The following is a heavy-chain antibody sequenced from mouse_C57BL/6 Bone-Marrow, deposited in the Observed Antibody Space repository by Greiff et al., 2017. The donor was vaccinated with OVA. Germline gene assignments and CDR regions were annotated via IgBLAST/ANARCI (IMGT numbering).Heavy chain of an antibody. CDR1: GYTFTSYG. J-gene: IGHJ4*01. Sequence: QVQLQQSGAELARPGASVKLSCKASGYTFTSYGISWVKQSTGQGLEWIGEIYPRSGNTYYNEKFKGKATLPADKSSSTAYMDLRSLTSVDSSVYFCARIYYGTRYWGQGTSVTVSS. D-gene: IGHD2-1*01. CDR3: ARIYYGTRY. CDR2: IYPRSGNT. V-gene: IGHV1-81*01.